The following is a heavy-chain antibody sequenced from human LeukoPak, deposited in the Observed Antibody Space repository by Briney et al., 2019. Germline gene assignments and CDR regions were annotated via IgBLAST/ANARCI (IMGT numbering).Heavy chain of an antibody. CDR1: GFTFSSYA. CDR2: ISTDGGAA. D-gene: IGHD6-19*01. V-gene: IGHV3-23*01. CDR3: XXXVTGSSGWATYFDY. Sequence: PGGSLRLSCAASGFTFSSYALGWVRQAPGKGLEWVAAISTDGGAAYYADSVKGHFTISRDNSKNTLYLQVNSLRVEDTAMFYCXXXVTGSSGWATYFDYWGQGTLVTVSS. J-gene: IGHJ4*02.